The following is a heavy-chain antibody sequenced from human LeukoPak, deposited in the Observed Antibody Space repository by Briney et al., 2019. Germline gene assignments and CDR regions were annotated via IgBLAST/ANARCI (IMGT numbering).Heavy chain of an antibody. J-gene: IGHJ4*02. D-gene: IGHD2-15*01. Sequence: PGGSLRLSCAASGFTFSSYSMNWVRQAPGKGLEWVSSISSSSSYIYYADSVKGRFTISRDNAKNSLYLQMNSLRAEDTAVYYCASPPDVVAATQDDYWGQGTLVTVSS. V-gene: IGHV3-21*01. CDR1: GFTFSSYS. CDR3: ASPPDVVAATQDDY. CDR2: ISSSSSYI.